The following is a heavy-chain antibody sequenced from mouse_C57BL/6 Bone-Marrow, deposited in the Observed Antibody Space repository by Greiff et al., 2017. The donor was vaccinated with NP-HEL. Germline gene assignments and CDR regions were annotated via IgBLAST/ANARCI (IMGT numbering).Heavy chain of an antibody. CDR3: ARGKGYGPYYYAMDY. V-gene: IGHV3-8*01. CDR2: ISYSGST. CDR1: GYSITSDY. Sequence: EVKLLESGPGLAKPSQTLSLTCSVTGYSITSDYWNWIRKFPGNKLEYMGYISYSGSTYYNPSLKSRISITRDTSKNQYYLQLNSLTTEDTATYYCARGKGYGPYYYAMDYWGQGTSVTVSS. J-gene: IGHJ4*01. D-gene: IGHD2-2*01.